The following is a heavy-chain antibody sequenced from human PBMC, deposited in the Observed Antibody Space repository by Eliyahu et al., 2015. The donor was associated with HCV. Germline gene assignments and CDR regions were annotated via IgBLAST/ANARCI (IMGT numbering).Heavy chain of an antibody. Sequence: QVQLVQSGAEVKKPGASVKVSCKASGYTFTGYYMHWVRQAPGQGLEWMGWINPNSGGTNYAQKFQGWVTMTRDTSISTAYMELSRLRSDDTAVYYCARGGGFWSGYPTNLYYYYGMDVWGQGTTVTVSS. CDR3: ARGGGFWSGYPTNLYYYYGMDV. D-gene: IGHD3-3*01. CDR1: GYTFTGYY. V-gene: IGHV1-2*04. CDR2: INPNSGGT. J-gene: IGHJ6*02.